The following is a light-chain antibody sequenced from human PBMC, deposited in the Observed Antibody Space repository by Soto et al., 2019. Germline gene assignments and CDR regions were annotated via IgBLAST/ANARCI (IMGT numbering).Light chain of an antibody. V-gene: IGKV1-5*03. CDR2: KAS. CDR1: QSINNW. CDR3: QQYNSS. J-gene: IGKJ1*01. Sequence: DIQMTQSPSTLSASVGDRVTITCRASQSINNWLAWYQQKPGKAPKLLIYKASSLESGVPSRFSGSGSGTEFTLTISSLQPDDLATYYCQQYNSSFGRGTKVEIK.